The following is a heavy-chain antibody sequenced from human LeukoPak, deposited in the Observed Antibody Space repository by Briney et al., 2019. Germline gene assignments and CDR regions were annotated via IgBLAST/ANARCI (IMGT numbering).Heavy chain of an antibody. D-gene: IGHD2/OR15-2a*01. CDR2: IYYSGST. Sequence: ETLSLTCTVSGGSVSDYYWSWIRQPPGKGLEWIGYIYYSGSTNYNPSLKSRVTMSVDTSKNQFSLNLSSVTAADTAVYYCARNSRAFAYWGQGTLVTVSS. V-gene: IGHV4-59*08. CDR1: GGSVSDYY. J-gene: IGHJ4*02. CDR3: ARNSRAFAY.